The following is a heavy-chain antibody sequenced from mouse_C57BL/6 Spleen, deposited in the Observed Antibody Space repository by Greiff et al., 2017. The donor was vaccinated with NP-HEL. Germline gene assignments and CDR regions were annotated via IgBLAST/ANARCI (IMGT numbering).Heavy chain of an antibody. Sequence: VQLQQSGPELVKPGASVKLSCKASGYTFTSYDINWVKQRPGQGLEWIGWIYPRDGSTKYNEKFKGKATLTVDTSSSTAYMELHSLTSEDSAVYFCAREGGSSYPWFAYWGQGTLVTVSA. V-gene: IGHV1-85*01. CDR2: IYPRDGST. CDR3: AREGGSSYPWFAY. CDR1: GYTFTSYD. D-gene: IGHD1-1*01. J-gene: IGHJ3*01.